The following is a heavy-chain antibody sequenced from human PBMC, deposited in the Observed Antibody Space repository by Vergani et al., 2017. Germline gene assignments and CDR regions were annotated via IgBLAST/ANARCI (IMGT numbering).Heavy chain of an antibody. J-gene: IGHJ5*02. CDR2: IYYSGST. CDR3: ARPSTGGWLVKLGLIDP. Sequence: QLQLQESGPGLVKPSATLSLTCSVSGASIRSSNYYWGWIRQPPGKGLEWIASIYYSGSTYYNPSLKSRVTISVDTSKNQFSLKLSSVTAADTAVYFCARPSTGGWLVKLGLIDPWGQGNLVTVSS. CDR1: GASIRSSNYY. V-gene: IGHV4-39*01. D-gene: IGHD6-19*01.